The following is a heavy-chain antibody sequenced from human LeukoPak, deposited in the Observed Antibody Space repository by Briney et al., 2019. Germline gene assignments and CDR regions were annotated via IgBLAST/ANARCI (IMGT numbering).Heavy chain of an antibody. V-gene: IGHV4-59*01. Sequence: SETLSLTCSVSGGSISGYYWSWIRQPPGKGLEWIGYIYYNGITDSNPSLKSRVTISVDTSKNQFSLKLSSVTAADTAVYYCARDRRGYSYGSFDYWGQGTLVTVSS. CDR1: GGSISGYY. D-gene: IGHD5-18*01. J-gene: IGHJ4*02. CDR3: ARDRRGYSYGSFDY. CDR2: IYYNGIT.